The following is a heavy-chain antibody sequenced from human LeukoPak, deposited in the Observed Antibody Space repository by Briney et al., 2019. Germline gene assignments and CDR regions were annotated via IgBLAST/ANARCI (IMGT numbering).Heavy chain of an antibody. D-gene: IGHD2-21*02. CDR1: GFIFSSYE. V-gene: IGHV3-48*03. CDR3: ARAPYCGGDCYYYYGMDV. J-gene: IGHJ6*02. Sequence: GGSLRLSCAASGFIFSSYEMNWVRQAPGKGLEWVSYISSSGSTIYYADSVKGRFTISRDNAKNSLYLQMNSLRAEDTAVYYCARAPYCGGDCYYYYGMDVWGQGTTVTVSS. CDR2: ISSSGSTI.